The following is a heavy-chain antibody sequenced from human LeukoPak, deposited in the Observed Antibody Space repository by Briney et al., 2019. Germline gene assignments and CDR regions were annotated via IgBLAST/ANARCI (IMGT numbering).Heavy chain of an antibody. Sequence: SETLSLTCTVSGGSISSYYWSWIRQPPGKGLEWIGESNHGGSTNYNPSLKSRVTISVDTSKNQCSLKLSSVTAADTAFYYCASEPYGSGSYGYWGQGTLVTVSS. J-gene: IGHJ4*02. CDR1: GGSISSYY. D-gene: IGHD3-10*01. CDR2: SNHGGST. CDR3: ASEPYGSGSYGY. V-gene: IGHV4-34*01.